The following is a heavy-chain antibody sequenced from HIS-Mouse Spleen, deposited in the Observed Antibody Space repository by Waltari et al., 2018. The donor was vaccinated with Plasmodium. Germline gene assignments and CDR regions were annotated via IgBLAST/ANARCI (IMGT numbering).Heavy chain of an antibody. CDR1: GYTFTGYY. CDR3: ARVLGYKAAAGTFVEYFQH. D-gene: IGHD6-13*01. V-gene: IGHV1-2*02. J-gene: IGHJ1*01. CDR2: INPNSGGT. Sequence: QVQLVQSGAEVKKPGASVKVSCKASGYTFTGYYMHWVRQPPGPGLEWRGWINPNSGGTNYAQKFQGRVTMTRDTSISTAYMELSRLRSDDTAVYYCARVLGYKAAAGTFVEYFQHWGQGTLVTVSS.